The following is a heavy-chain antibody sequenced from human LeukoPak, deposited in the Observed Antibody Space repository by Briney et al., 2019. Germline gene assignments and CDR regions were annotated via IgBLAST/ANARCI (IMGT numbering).Heavy chain of an antibody. CDR1: GFTFSSYA. D-gene: IGHD1-26*01. J-gene: IGHJ4*02. CDR2: ISYDGNNK. Sequence: PGGSLRLSCAASGFTFSSYAMHWARQAPGKGLEWVAVISYDGNNKYYADSVKGRFTISRDNSKNTLYLQMNSLRPEDTAVYYCARSRRRELLGTYFDYWGQGTLVTVSS. V-gene: IGHV3-30*04. CDR3: ARSRRRELLGTYFDY.